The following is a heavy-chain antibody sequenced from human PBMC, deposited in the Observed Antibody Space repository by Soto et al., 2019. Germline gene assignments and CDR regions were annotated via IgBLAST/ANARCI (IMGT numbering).Heavy chain of an antibody. J-gene: IGHJ4*02. CDR3: ARYRREAVAGYTLDN. CDR2: VYNSGST. CDR1: GGSISSNY. D-gene: IGHD6-13*01. Sequence: KTSETLSLTCTDPGGSISSNYWTWIRQPPGKGLEWIGYVYNSGSTNYNPSLKSRVTISEDTSKSQFSLKVNSMTAADTAVYYCARYRREAVAGYTLDNWGQGMLVTVSS. V-gene: IGHV4-59*01.